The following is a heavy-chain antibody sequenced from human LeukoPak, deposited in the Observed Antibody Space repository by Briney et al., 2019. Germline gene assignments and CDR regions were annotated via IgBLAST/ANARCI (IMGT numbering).Heavy chain of an antibody. CDR2: IYYNGGT. V-gene: IGHV4-59*12. J-gene: IGHJ4*02. Sequence: PSETLSLTCTVSGGSISSYYWSWIRQPPGKGLEWIGYIYYNGGTNYNPSLRSRVTISVDTSKNHFSLRLSSVTAADTAVYYCARVGGGYGDYLYYFDYWGQGTLVTVSS. CDR1: GGSISSYY. CDR3: ARVGGGYGDYLYYFDY. D-gene: IGHD4-17*01.